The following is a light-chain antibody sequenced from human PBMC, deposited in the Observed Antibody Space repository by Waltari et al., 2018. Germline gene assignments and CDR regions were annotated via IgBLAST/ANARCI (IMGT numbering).Light chain of an antibody. CDR3: LHYDGSSWT. CDR1: QNIISW. J-gene: IGKJ1*01. V-gene: IGKV1-5*03. CDR2: KAS. Sequence: DIQMTQSPSSLPASIGDRVTITCRASQNIISWVAWYQQKPGEAPKLLMYKASILETGVPSRFRGSGFGTQFSLTIDSLQPDDFGVYYCLHYDGSSWTFGPGTRVEVK.